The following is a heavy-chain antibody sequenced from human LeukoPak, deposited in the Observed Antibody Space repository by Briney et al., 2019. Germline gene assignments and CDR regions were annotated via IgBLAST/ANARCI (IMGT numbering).Heavy chain of an antibody. CDR3: ARGRIAISGSYAY. Sequence: SETLSLTCTVSGGSISSYYWSWIRQPPGKGLEWIGYIHYSGSTNYNPSLKSRVTILVDTSKNQFSLKLSSVTAADTAVYYCARGRIAISGSYAYWGQGTLVTVSS. D-gene: IGHD1-26*01. V-gene: IGHV4-59*01. J-gene: IGHJ4*02. CDR1: GGSISSYY. CDR2: IHYSGST.